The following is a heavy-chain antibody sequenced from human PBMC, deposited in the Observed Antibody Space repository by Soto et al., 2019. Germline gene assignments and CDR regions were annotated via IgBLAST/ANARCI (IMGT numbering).Heavy chain of an antibody. V-gene: IGHV1-58*01. Sequence: QMQLVQSGPEVKKPGTSVRVSCKASGFTLGNSAVHWVRQARGQRLEWMGWILVASGGTNYAENFEERVTIARDMSTSTADMELSSLRSEDTAVYFCAAAVTMIYNKAHYAFDMWGQGTLVTVSS. J-gene: IGHJ3*02. CDR2: ILVASGGT. D-gene: IGHD3-22*01. CDR1: GFTLGNSA. CDR3: AAAVTMIYNKAHYAFDM.